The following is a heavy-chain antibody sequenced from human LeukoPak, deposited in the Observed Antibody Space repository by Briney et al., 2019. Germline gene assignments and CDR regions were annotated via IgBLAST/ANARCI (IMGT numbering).Heavy chain of an antibody. V-gene: IGHV3-7*01. CDR3: ARVYYDYVWGSYRTGGYFDY. Sequence: GSLRLSCAASGFTFSSYWMSWVRQAPGKGLEWVANIKQDGSEKYYVDSVKGRFTISRDNAKNSLYLQMNSLRAEDTAVYYCARVYYDYVWGSYRTGGYFDYWGQGTLVTVSS. CDR2: IKQDGSEK. CDR1: GFTFSSYW. J-gene: IGHJ4*02. D-gene: IGHD3-16*02.